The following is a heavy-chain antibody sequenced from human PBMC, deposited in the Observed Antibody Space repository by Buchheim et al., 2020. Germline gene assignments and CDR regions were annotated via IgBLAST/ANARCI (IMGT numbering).Heavy chain of an antibody. Sequence: DVQLVESGGGLVMPGGSLTLSCVTSGFSFSPFGMTWVRQAPGKGLEWVATVGSGHHTFYADLVEGRFTFSRDNDRSSVYRELNSLRAEDTAVYFCARDFSGWSRDYWGQGTL. CDR2: VGSGHHT. CDR3: ARDFSGWSRDY. CDR1: GFSFSPFG. V-gene: IGHV3-21*01. D-gene: IGHD6-19*01. J-gene: IGHJ4*02.